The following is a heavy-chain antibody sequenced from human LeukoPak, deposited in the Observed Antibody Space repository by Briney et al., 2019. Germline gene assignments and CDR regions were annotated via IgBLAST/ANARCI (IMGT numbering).Heavy chain of an antibody. Sequence: GGSLRLSCAASGFTFSNYNMNWVRQAPGKGLECVSSISSSSSYIFYADSLKGRFTISRDNAKNSLYLQMNSLRAEDTAVYYCARSGITVVTYFDYWGQGTLVTVSS. V-gene: IGHV3-21*01. J-gene: IGHJ4*02. D-gene: IGHD4-23*01. CDR2: ISSSSSYI. CDR1: GFTFSNYN. CDR3: ARSGITVVTYFDY.